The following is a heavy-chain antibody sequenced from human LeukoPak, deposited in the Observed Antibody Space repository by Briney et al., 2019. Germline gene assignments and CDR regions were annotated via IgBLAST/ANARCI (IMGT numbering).Heavy chain of an antibody. CDR2: INAGNGNT. CDR1: GYTFTSYA. D-gene: IGHD3-22*01. CDR3: ARESITMTQPNDY. Sequence: ASVKVSCKASGYTFTSYAMHWVRQAPGQRLEWMGWINAGNGNTKYSQKLQGRVTMTTDTSTSTAYMELRSLRSDDTAVYYCARESITMTQPNDYWGQGTLVTVSS. J-gene: IGHJ4*02. V-gene: IGHV1-3*01.